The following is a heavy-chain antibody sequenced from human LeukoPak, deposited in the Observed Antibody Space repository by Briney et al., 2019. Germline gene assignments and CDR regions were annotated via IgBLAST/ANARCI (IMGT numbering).Heavy chain of an antibody. J-gene: IGHJ5*02. Sequence: GASVKVSCKASGGTFSSYAISWVRHAPGQGLEWMGGIIPFFGTANYAQKFQGGVTITTDESTSTAYMELSSLRSEDTGVYYCARGVVVPAAMPNWIAPWSQGTLVTV. V-gene: IGHV1-69*05. CDR2: IIPFFGTA. CDR1: GGTFSSYA. D-gene: IGHD2-2*01. CDR3: ARGVVVPAAMPNWIAP.